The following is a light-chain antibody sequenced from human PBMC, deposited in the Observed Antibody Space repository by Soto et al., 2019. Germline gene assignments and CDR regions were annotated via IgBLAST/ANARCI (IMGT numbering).Light chain of an antibody. Sequence: QSALTQPRSVSGSPGQSVTISCTGTSTDVGGYNYVSWYQQYPGKVPKLMLYDVSKRPSGVPDRFSGSKSGNTASLTISGLQAEDEADYYCCPYAGRYTLYVFGSGTKVTVL. V-gene: IGLV2-11*01. J-gene: IGLJ1*01. CDR2: DVS. CDR1: STDVGGYNY. CDR3: CPYAGRYTLYV.